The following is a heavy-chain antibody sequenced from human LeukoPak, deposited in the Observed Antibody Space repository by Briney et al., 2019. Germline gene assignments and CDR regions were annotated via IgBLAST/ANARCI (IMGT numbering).Heavy chain of an antibody. D-gene: IGHD2-15*01. Sequence: GGSLRLACTVSGFTFSSYAMNWVRQAPGKGLEWVSAISGSGGSTYYADSVKGRFTISRDNPKNTLYLQMNSLRAEDTAVYYCAKDRAVVVVAASLTDYWGQGTLVTVSS. J-gene: IGHJ4*02. CDR1: GFTFSSYA. V-gene: IGHV3-23*01. CDR2: ISGSGGST. CDR3: AKDRAVVVVAASLTDY.